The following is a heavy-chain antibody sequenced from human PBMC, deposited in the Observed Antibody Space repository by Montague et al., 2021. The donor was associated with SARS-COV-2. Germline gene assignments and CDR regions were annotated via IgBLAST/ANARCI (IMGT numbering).Heavy chain of an antibody. CDR1: GGSFSGYY. CDR3: ARARQDVVVPTLGIGAYYYYYYMDV. CDR2: INHSGST. J-gene: IGHJ6*03. D-gene: IGHD2-2*01. V-gene: IGHV4-34*01. Sequence: SETLSLTCAVYGGSFSGYYWSWIRQPPGKGLEWIGEINHSGSTNYNLSLKSRVTISVDTSKNQFSLKLSSVTAADTAVYYCARARQDVVVPTLGIGAYYYYYYMDVWGQGTTVTVSS.